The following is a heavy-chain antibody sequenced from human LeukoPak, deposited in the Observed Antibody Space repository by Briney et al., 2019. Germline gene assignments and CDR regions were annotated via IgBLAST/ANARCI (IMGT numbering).Heavy chain of an antibody. CDR1: GFTFSSYA. CDR3: AKDRGGSGSYYYSAFDI. D-gene: IGHD3-10*01. J-gene: IGHJ3*02. CDR2: ISGSGGST. V-gene: IGHV3-23*01. Sequence: GGSLRLSCAASGFTFSSYAMSWVRQAPGKGLEWVSAISGSGGSTYYADSVKGRFTISRDNSKNTLYLQMNSLRAEDTAVYYCAKDRGGSGSYYYSAFDIWGQGTMVTVSS.